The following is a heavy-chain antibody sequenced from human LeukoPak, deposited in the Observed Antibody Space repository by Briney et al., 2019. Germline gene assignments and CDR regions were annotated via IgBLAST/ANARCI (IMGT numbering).Heavy chain of an antibody. CDR3: ASSRYDSSGYYGIIGY. D-gene: IGHD3-22*01. V-gene: IGHV3-21*01. CDR2: ISRSSNYK. J-gene: IGHJ4*02. Sequence: GGSLRLSCAASGFTFSSYSMNWLRQAPGKGLEWVSSISRSSNYKYYADSVKGRFTISRDNAKNSLYLQMNSLRAEDTALYYCASSRYDSSGYYGIIGYWGQGTLVTVSS. CDR1: GFTFSSYS.